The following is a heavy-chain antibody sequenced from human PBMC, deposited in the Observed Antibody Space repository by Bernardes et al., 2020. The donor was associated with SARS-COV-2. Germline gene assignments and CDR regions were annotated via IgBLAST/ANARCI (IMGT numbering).Heavy chain of an antibody. Sequence: GGSLRLSCVCSGFTFSRSWMSWIRQAPGKGLDWVGNIKEDGSEKYYADSVKGRFTISRDNAKNSLYLQMNSLRAEDTAMYYCARYGSGRRFDPCGQGTLVTVSS. CDR2: IKEDGSEK. CDR3: ARYGSGRRFDP. J-gene: IGHJ5*02. V-gene: IGHV3-7*04. CDR1: GFTFSRSW. D-gene: IGHD3-10*01.